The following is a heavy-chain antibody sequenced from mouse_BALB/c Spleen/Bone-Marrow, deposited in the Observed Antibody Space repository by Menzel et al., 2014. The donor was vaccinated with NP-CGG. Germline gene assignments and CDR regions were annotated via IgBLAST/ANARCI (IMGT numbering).Heavy chain of an antibody. CDR1: GYTFTSYD. Sequence: SGPELEKPGALVKISCKASGYTFTSYDINWVKQRPGQGLEWIGWIYPGDGSTKYNEKFKGKATLTADKSSSTAYMQVSSLTSENSAVYFCAMTARGGFAYWGQGTLVTVSA. J-gene: IGHJ3*01. CDR3: AMTARGGFAY. V-gene: IGHV1S33*01. D-gene: IGHD3-2*01. CDR2: IYPGDGST.